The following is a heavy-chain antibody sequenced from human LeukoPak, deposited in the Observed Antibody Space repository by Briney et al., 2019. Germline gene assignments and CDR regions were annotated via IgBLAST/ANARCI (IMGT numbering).Heavy chain of an antibody. CDR2: TYYRSKWYN. V-gene: IGHV6-1*01. CDR3: VRETTIFGHYYYGMDV. D-gene: IGHD3-3*01. CDR1: GDSVSSNSAA. J-gene: IGHJ6*02. Sequence: SQTLSLTCAISGDSVSSNSAAWNWIRQSPSRGLEWLGRTYYRSKWYNDYAVSVKSRITINPDTSKNQFSLQLNSVTPEDTAVYYCVRETTIFGHYYYGMDVWGQGTTVTVSS.